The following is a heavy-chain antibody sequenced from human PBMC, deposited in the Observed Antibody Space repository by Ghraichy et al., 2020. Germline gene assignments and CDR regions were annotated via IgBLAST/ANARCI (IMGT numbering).Heavy chain of an antibody. CDR1: GGSISSSSYY. J-gene: IGHJ5*02. D-gene: IGHD3-10*01. CDR3: AGRGSGSYYIEDKGFGP. Sequence: SETLSLTCTVSGGSISSSSYYWGWIRQPPGKGLEWIGSIYYSGSTYYNPSLKSRVTISVDTSKNQFSLKLSSVTAADTAVYYCAGRGSGSYYIEDKGFGPLGQGTRVIVSS. CDR2: IYYSGST. V-gene: IGHV4-39*01.